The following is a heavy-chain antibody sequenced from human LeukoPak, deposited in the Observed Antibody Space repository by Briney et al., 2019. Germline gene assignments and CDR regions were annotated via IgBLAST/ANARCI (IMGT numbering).Heavy chain of an antibody. V-gene: IGHV3-21*01. D-gene: IGHD3-10*01. J-gene: IGHJ4*02. Sequence: KSGGSLRLSCAASGFTFSSYSMNWVRQAPGKGLEWVSSISSSSSYIYYADSVKGRFTISRDSAKNSLYLQMNSLRAEDTAVYYCARDRRFGSGSYFYWGQGTLVTVSS. CDR2: ISSSSSYI. CDR3: ARDRRFGSGSYFY. CDR1: GFTFSSYS.